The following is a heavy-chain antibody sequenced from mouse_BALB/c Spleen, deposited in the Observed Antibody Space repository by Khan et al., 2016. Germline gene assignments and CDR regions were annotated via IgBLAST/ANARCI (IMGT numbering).Heavy chain of an antibody. D-gene: IGHD1-1*01. CDR3: ARSDYGDKDAMDY. CDR2: ISYSGST. Sequence: EVQLQESGPGLVKPSQSLSLTCTVTGYSITSDYAWNWIRQFPGNRLEWMGYISYSGSTSYNPSLKGRISITRDTSKNQFFLQLNSVTSEDTATYYCARSDYGDKDAMDYWGQGTSVTVSS. CDR1: GYSITSDYA. J-gene: IGHJ4*01. V-gene: IGHV3-2*02.